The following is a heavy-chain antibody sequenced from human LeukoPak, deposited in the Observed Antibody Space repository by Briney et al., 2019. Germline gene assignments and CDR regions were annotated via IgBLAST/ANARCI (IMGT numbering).Heavy chain of an antibody. CDR3: ARGVPAAYYYYYGMDV. Sequence: PSETLSLTCTVSGGSISSGGYYWSWIRQHPGKGLEWIGYIYHSGSTYYNPSLKSRVTISVDRSKNQFSLKLSSVTAADTAVYYCARGVPAAYYYYYGMDVWGQGTTVTVSS. J-gene: IGHJ6*02. D-gene: IGHD2-2*01. CDR2: IYHSGST. V-gene: IGHV4-30-2*01. CDR1: GGSISSGGYY.